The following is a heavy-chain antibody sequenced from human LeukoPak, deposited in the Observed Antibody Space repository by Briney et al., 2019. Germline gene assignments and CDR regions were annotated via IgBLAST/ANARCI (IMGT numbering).Heavy chain of an antibody. V-gene: IGHV3-9*01. J-gene: IGHJ3*02. CDR3: AKSVDIVVVVAATTHAFDI. D-gene: IGHD2-15*01. Sequence: GGSLRLSCAASGFTFDDYAMHWVRQAPGKGLEWVSGISWNSGSIGYADSVKGRFTISRDYAKNSLYLQMNSLRAEDTALYYCAKSVDIVVVVAATTHAFDIWGQGTMVTVSS. CDR1: GFTFDDYA. CDR2: ISWNSGSI.